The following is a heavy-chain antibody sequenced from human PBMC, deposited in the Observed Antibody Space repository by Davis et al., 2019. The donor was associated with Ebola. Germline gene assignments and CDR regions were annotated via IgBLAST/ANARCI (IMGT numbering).Heavy chain of an antibody. D-gene: IGHD3-3*01. CDR1: GFTLSSYW. Sequence: GESLKISCAASGFTLSSYWMSWVRQAPGKGLEWVANIKQDGSEKYYVDSVKGRFTISRDNAKNSLYLQMNSLRAEDTAVYYCARGGILEWPTRFDPWGQGTLVTVSS. J-gene: IGHJ5*02. V-gene: IGHV3-7*01. CDR3: ARGGILEWPTRFDP. CDR2: IKQDGSEK.